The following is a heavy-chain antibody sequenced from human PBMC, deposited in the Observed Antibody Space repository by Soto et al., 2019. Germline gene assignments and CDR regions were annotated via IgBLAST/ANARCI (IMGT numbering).Heavy chain of an antibody. CDR3: ARVGWELLLDYFDY. D-gene: IGHD1-26*01. Sequence: PRGALRLSCAASGFTFRSYSMNWVRQAPGKGLEWVSYISSSSSSIFYADSVKGRFTISRDNAKNSLYLQMNSLRAEDTAVYYCARVGWELLLDYFDYWGQGT. CDR1: GFTFRSYS. V-gene: IGHV3-48*01. CDR2: ISSSSSSI. J-gene: IGHJ4*02.